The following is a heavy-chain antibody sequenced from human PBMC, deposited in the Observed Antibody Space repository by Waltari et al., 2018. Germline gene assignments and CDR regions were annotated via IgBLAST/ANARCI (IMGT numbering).Heavy chain of an antibody. CDR3: ARDSSGYYSFDY. Sequence: QVQLQESGPGLVKPSQTLSLTCTVSGGSISSGGYYWSWIRQHPGKGLEWIGYIYYSGSPYYNPSLKSRVTISVDTSKNQFSRKLSSVTAADTAVYYCARDSSGYYSFDYWGQGTLVTVSS. J-gene: IGHJ4*02. D-gene: IGHD3-22*01. CDR1: GGSISSGGYY. CDR2: IYYSGSP. V-gene: IGHV4-31*03.